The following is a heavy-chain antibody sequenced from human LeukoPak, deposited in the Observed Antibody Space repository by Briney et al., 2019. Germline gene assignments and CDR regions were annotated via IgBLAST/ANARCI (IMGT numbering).Heavy chain of an antibody. Sequence: SETLSLTCTVSGASISSSSYYWGWIRQPPGKGLEWIGYIYYSGSTNYNPSLKSRVTISVDTSKNQFSLKLSSVTAADTAVYYCARDRVIVVADSGYYYGMDVWGQGTTVTVSS. CDR3: ARDRVIVVADSGYYYGMDV. J-gene: IGHJ6*02. D-gene: IGHD2-21*01. CDR2: IYYSGST. V-gene: IGHV4-61*01. CDR1: GASISSSSYY.